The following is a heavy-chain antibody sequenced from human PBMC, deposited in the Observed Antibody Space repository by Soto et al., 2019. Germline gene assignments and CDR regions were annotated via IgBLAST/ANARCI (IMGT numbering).Heavy chain of an antibody. D-gene: IGHD3-22*01. CDR3: ARDRVESGYPEYFQH. Sequence: EVQLVESGGGLIQPGGSLRLSCAASGFTVSSNYMSWVRQAPGKGLEWVSVIYSGGSTYYADSVKGRFTISRDNSKNTRYLQMSSLRAEDTAVYYCARDRVESGYPEYFQHWGQGTLVTVSS. V-gene: IGHV3-53*01. CDR2: IYSGGST. J-gene: IGHJ1*01. CDR1: GFTVSSNY.